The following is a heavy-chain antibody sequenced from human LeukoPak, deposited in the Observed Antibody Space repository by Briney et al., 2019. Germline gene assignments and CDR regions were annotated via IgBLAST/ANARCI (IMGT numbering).Heavy chain of an antibody. Sequence: ASVKDSCKSSGSTFSVTNIHWVRQAPGQGLQWMGYINPNSGYTNYAQKFQGRVTMTRDASITTAYMELSRLRSDDTAVYYCATDSGPPPRSTVCNYCGQGTLVTVSS. CDR3: ATDSGPPPRSTVCNY. J-gene: IGHJ4*02. CDR1: GSTFSVTN. D-gene: IGHD4-17*01. CDR2: INPNSGYT. V-gene: IGHV1-2*02.